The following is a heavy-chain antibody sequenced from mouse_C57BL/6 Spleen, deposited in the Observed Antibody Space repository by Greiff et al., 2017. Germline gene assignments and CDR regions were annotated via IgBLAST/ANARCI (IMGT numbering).Heavy chain of an antibody. V-gene: IGHV1-69*01. J-gene: IGHJ1*03. CDR3: ARGGTRGYFDV. CDR2: IDPSDSYT. Sequence: QVQLKQPGAELVMPGASVKLSCKASGYTFTSYWMHWVKQRPGQGLEWIGEIDPSDSYTNYNQKFKGKSTLTVDKSSSTAYMQLSSLTSEGSAVYYCARGGTRGYFDVWGTGTTVTVSS. D-gene: IGHD3-3*01. CDR1: GYTFTSYW.